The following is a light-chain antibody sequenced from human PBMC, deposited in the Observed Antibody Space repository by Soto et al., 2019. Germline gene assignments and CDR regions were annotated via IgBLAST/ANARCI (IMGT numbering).Light chain of an antibody. CDR1: QSVSSS. V-gene: IGKV3D-15*01. CDR3: QQYNNWPPWT. Sequence: IVLTQSPCTLSLSPGAVATLSCRASQSVSSSSLAWYQQKLGQAPRLLVYGASSRATGIPARFSGSGSGTEFTLTISSLQSEDFAVYYCQQYNNWPPWTFGQGTKVDI. CDR2: GAS. J-gene: IGKJ1*01.